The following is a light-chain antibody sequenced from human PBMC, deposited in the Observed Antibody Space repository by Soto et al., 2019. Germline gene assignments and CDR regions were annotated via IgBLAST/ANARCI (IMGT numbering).Light chain of an antibody. CDR3: QQLNSYPSIT. CDR2: AAS. J-gene: IGKJ5*01. V-gene: IGKV1-9*01. Sequence: DIELTQSPSFLSASVRDRVTITCRASQGISSYLAWYQQKPGKAHKLLIYAASTLQSGVPSRFSGSGSGTEFTLTISSLQPEDFATYYCQQLNSYPSITFGQGTRLKL. CDR1: QGISSY.